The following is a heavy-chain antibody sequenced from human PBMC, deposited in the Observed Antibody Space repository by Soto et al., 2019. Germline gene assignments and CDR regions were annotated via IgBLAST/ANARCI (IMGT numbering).Heavy chain of an antibody. CDR1: GFTFSDYW. V-gene: IGHV3-74*01. J-gene: IGHJ6*03. CDR2: IKRDGSTT. CDR3: ARGAINYYYAEV. Sequence: PGGSLRLSCAASGFTFSDYWMHWVRQAPGKGLEWVSRIKRDGSTTNYADSVKGRFTISRDNAKNTLYLEMNSLRVEDTADYYCARGAINYYYAEVWGKGTTVTVSS.